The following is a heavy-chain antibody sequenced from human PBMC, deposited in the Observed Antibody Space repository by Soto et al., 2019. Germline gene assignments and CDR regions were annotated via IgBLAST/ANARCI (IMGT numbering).Heavy chain of an antibody. J-gene: IGHJ4*02. D-gene: IGHD6-13*01. CDR2: ISAYNGNT. V-gene: IGHV1-18*01. Sequence: QVQLVQSGAEVKKPGASVKVSCKASGYTFTSYGISWVRQAPGQGLEWMGWISAYNGNTNYAQKLQGRVTITTDTSTSSAYVELRSLRSDDTAVYYCARVPHNRGQHAPFDYWGQGTLVTVSS. CDR1: GYTFTSYG. CDR3: ARVPHNRGQHAPFDY.